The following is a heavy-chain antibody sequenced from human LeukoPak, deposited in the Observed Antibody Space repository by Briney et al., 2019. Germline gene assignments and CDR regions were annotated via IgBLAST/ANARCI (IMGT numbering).Heavy chain of an antibody. Sequence: PGRSLRLSCAASGFTVSSNDMGWVRQAPAKGLEWVSVIYSGGSTHYTDSVKGRFSISRDNSKSTVSLQMNSLRAEDTAVYYCARRTVPGRPGYWGQGTLVTVSS. CDR1: GFTVSSND. V-gene: IGHV3-66*04. D-gene: IGHD6-6*01. CDR3: ARRTVPGRPGY. J-gene: IGHJ4*02. CDR2: IYSGGST.